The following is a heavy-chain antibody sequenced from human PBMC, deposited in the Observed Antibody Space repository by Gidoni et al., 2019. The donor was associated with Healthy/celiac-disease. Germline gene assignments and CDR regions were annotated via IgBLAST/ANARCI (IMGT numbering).Heavy chain of an antibody. Sequence: QVQLQQWGAGLLKPSETLSLTCAVYGGSFSGYYWSWIRQPPGKGLEWIGEINHSGSTNYNPSLKSRVTISVDTSKNQFSLKLSSVTAADTAVYYCARHRWDTAMVLSWFDPWGQGTLVTVSS. D-gene: IGHD5-18*01. CDR3: ARHRWDTAMVLSWFDP. V-gene: IGHV4-34*01. CDR1: GGSFSGYY. CDR2: INHSGST. J-gene: IGHJ5*02.